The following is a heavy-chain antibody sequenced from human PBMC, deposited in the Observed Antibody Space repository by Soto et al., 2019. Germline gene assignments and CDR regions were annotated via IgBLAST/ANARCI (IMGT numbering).Heavy chain of an antibody. CDR2: ISSSSSYI. V-gene: IGHV3-21*01. CDR1: TFSTYS. CDR3: AREQGGSYDSWFVP. Sequence: EVQLVESGGGLVKPGGSLRLSCAFTFSTYSLNWVRQAPGKGLEWVSSISSSSSYIKYADSVKGRFTISRDNAKISLYLQMNSLRAEDTAVYYCAREQGGSYDSWFVPWGQGTLVTVSS. J-gene: IGHJ5*02. D-gene: IGHD1-26*01.